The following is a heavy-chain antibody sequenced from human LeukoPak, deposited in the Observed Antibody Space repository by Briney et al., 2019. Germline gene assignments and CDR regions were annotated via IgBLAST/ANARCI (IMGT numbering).Heavy chain of an antibody. CDR1: GGSISSSSYY. Sequence: SETLSFTCTVSGGSISSSSYYWGWIRQPPGKGLEWIGSIYYSGSTYYNPSLKSRVTISVDTSKNQFSLKLSSVTAADTAVYYCAREAYGGPFDYWGQGTLVTVSS. V-gene: IGHV4-39*07. D-gene: IGHD4/OR15-4a*01. CDR3: AREAYGGPFDY. CDR2: IYYSGST. J-gene: IGHJ4*02.